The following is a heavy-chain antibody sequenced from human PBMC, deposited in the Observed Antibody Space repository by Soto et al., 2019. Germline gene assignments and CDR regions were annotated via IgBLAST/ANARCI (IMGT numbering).Heavy chain of an antibody. D-gene: IGHD6-13*01. V-gene: IGHV4-59*01. CDR2: VYNSGST. CDR3: ARYRREAVAGYTLDN. Sequence: TSETLSLTCTVSGGSISSNYWTWIRQPPGKGLEWIGYVYNSGSTNYNPSLKSRVTISEDTSKSQFSLKVNSMTAEDTAVYYCARYRREAVAGYTLDNWGQGILVTVSS. J-gene: IGHJ4*02. CDR1: GGSISSNY.